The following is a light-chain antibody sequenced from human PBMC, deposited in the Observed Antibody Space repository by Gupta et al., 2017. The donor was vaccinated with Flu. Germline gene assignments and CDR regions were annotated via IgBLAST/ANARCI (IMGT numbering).Light chain of an antibody. CDR1: RSLLHGNGHNY. J-gene: IGKJ4*01. CDR3: IQTLATPT. Sequence: DIALTQYPVSLPVSPGESASISCRSSRSLLHGNGHNYLEGYLQRPGQSPQLLIYFASHRASGVPDRFSGSGSGTDFALNISRVETEDVGTYHCIQTLATPTFGGGTKVEIK. V-gene: IGKV2-28*01. CDR2: FAS.